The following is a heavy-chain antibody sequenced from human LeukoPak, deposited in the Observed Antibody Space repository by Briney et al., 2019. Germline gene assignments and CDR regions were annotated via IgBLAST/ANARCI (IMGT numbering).Heavy chain of an antibody. CDR1: GYSFTSYW. CDR2: IYPGDSDT. V-gene: IGHV5-51*01. Sequence: GESLKISCKGSGYSFTSYWIVWVRQMPGKGLEWMGIIYPGDSDTRYSPSFQGQVTISADKSLSTAYLQWNSLKASDTAMYYCARQDGDSAYYFDYWGQGTLVTVSA. D-gene: IGHD2-21*02. J-gene: IGHJ4*02. CDR3: ARQDGDSAYYFDY.